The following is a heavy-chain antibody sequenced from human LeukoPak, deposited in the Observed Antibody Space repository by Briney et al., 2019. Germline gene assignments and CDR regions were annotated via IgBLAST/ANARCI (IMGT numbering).Heavy chain of an antibody. J-gene: IGHJ5*02. CDR2: IYYTGNT. Sequence: SETLSLTCTVSGGSISSYYWSWIRQPPGKGLEWIGDIYYTGNTNYNPSLKSRVTISVDTSKNQFSLKLSSVTAADTAVYYCARGLITIVGGDNWFDPWGQGTLVTVSS. D-gene: IGHD3-10*01. V-gene: IGHV4-59*01. CDR1: GGSISSYY. CDR3: ARGLITIVGGDNWFDP.